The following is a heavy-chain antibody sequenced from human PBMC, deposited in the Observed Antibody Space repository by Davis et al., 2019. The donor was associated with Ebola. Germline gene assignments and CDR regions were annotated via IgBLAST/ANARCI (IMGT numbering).Heavy chain of an antibody. V-gene: IGHV3-9*01. D-gene: IGHD5-12*01. CDR3: ARSLQYRTSWFDY. CDR2: ITRHSAGI. Sequence: SLKTPCAAPGITFNDYAMHCVRQTPGRGLEWAPGITRHSAGILYADSVKGRFTISRDNAKNSLYLQMNSLRDDDTALYYCARSLQYRTSWFDYWSQGAQVTVS. J-gene: IGHJ4*02. CDR1: GITFNDYA.